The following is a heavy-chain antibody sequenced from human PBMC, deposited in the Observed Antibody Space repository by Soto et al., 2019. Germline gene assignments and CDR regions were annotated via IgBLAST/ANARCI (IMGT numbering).Heavy chain of an antibody. CDR2: IYYSGST. Sequence: SETLSLTCIVSGGSISNYYWSWIRQPPGKGLEWIGYIYYSGSTNYNPSLQSRVTISVDTSKNQFSLKLSSVTAADTAVYYCARAGGGYCSGGSCYSGALFYYYYGMDVWGQGTTVTV. CDR1: GGSISNYY. CDR3: ARAGGGYCSGGSCYSGALFYYYYGMDV. V-gene: IGHV4-59*01. J-gene: IGHJ6*02. D-gene: IGHD2-15*01.